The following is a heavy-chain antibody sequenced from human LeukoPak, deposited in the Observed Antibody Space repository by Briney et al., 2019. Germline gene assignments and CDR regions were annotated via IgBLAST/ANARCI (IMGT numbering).Heavy chain of an antibody. J-gene: IGHJ5*02. CDR2: IYTSGST. D-gene: IGHD3-16*01. CDR1: GGSISSGSYY. CDR3: AREASGYDYVWGSYSSWFDP. V-gene: IGHV4-61*02. Sequence: SETLSLTCTVSGGSISSGSYYWSWIRQPAGKGLEWIGRIYTSGSTNYNPSLKSRVTISVATSKNQFSLKLSSMTAADTAVYYCAREASGYDYVWGSYSSWFDPWGQGTLVTVSS.